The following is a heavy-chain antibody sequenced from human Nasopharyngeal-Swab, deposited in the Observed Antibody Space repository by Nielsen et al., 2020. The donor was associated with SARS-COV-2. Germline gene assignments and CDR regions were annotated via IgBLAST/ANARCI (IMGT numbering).Heavy chain of an antibody. CDR3: ARESSSGWVGRYYFDY. Sequence: ASVKVSCKASGYTFTSYGISWVRQAHGQGLEWMGWISAYNGNTNYAQKLQGRVTMTTDTSTSTAYMELRSLRSDDTAVYYCARESSSGWVGRYYFDYWGQGTLVTVSS. V-gene: IGHV1-18*01. D-gene: IGHD6-19*01. J-gene: IGHJ4*02. CDR2: ISAYNGNT. CDR1: GYTFTSYG.